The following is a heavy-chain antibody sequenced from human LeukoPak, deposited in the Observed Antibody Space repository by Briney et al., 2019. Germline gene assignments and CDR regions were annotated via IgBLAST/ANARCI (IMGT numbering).Heavy chain of an antibody. CDR1: GFTFSSYS. CDR3: ARDHYYGSGSYNY. D-gene: IGHD3-10*01. CDR2: ISSSSSYI. J-gene: IGHJ4*02. Sequence: GGSLRLSCAASGFTFSSYSMNWVRQAPGKGLEWVSSISSSSSYIYYADSVKGRFTISRDNAKNSLYLQMNSLRAVDTAVYYCARDHYYGSGSYNYWGQGTLVTVSS. V-gene: IGHV3-21*01.